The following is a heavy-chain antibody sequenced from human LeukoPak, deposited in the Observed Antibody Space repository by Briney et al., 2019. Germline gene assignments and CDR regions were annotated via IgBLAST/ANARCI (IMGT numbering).Heavy chain of an antibody. D-gene: IGHD3-10*01. V-gene: IGHV3-15*01. CDR1: GFTFTNAW. CDR3: TTDLGTYYHGSQRLIPIDY. Sequence: PGGSLGLSCVDSGFTFTNAWMSWVRQAPGKGLEWLGRIKSKTDGETTNYAEPVRGRFTISRDDSKSAVYLQMNSLKIEDTAVYYCTTDLGTYYHGSQRLIPIDYWGQGTLVSVSS. CDR2: IKSKTDGETT. J-gene: IGHJ4*02.